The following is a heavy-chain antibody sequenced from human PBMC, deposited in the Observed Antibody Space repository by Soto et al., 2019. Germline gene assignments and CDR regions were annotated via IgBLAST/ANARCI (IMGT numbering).Heavy chain of an antibody. D-gene: IGHD6-6*01. CDR3: ARDPSSSIAARPDRGDY. Sequence: QVQLVQSGAEVKKPGSSVKVSCKASGGTFSSYAISWVRQAPGQGLEWMGGIIPIFGTANYAQKFQGRVTITADESTSTADMELSSLRSEDTAVYYCARDPSSSIAARPDRGDYWGQGTLVTVSS. CDR1: GGTFSSYA. J-gene: IGHJ4*02. V-gene: IGHV1-69*01. CDR2: IIPIFGTA.